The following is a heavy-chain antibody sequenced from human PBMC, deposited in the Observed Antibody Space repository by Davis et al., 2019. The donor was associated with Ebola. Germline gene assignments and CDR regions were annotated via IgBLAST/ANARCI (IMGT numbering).Heavy chain of an antibody. CDR2: ISAYNGNT. V-gene: IGHV1-18*01. Sequence: AASVKVSCKASGGTFSSYAISWVRQAPGQGLEWMGWISAYNGNTNYAQKFQGRVTITRDTSASTAYMELSRLRSDDTAVYYCARGIVYSYGSNYYGMDVWGQGTTVTVS. D-gene: IGHD5-18*01. CDR3: ARGIVYSYGSNYYGMDV. J-gene: IGHJ6*02. CDR1: GGTFSSYA.